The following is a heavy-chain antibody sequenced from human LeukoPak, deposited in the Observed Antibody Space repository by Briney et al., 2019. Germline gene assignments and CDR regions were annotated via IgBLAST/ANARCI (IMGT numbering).Heavy chain of an antibody. CDR2: ISSSSSYI. J-gene: IGHJ4*02. V-gene: IGHV3-21*01. CDR1: GFTFSSYS. Sequence: GGSLRLSCAASGFTFSSYSMNWVRQAPGKGLEWVSSISSSSSYIYYADSVKGRFTISRDNAKNSLYLQMHSLRAEDTAVYYCARGGRHLFDYWGQGTLVTVSS. CDR3: ARGGRHLFDY.